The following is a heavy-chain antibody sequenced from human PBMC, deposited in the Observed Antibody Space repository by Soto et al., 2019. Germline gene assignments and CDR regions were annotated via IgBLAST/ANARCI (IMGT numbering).Heavy chain of an antibody. CDR2: INGGSSHI. J-gene: IGHJ4*02. CDR3: ARLYCGGGSCYGKYYFDY. Sequence: GGSLRLSCTASGFTFISYAIDWVRQAPGKGLEWVSSINGGSSHIYYADSVKGRFTISRDNAKNSVDLQMNSLRAEDTAVYYCARLYCGGGSCYGKYYFDYWGQGILVTVSS. V-gene: IGHV3-21*01. CDR1: GFTFISYA. D-gene: IGHD2-15*01.